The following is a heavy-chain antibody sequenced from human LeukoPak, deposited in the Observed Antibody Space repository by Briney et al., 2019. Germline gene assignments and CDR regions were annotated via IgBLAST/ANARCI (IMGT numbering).Heavy chain of an antibody. J-gene: IGHJ4*02. D-gene: IGHD2-2*01. V-gene: IGHV3-11*01. CDR3: AREVVVPARNFDY. CDR2: ISSSGSTI. CDR1: GFTFSDYY. Sequence: PGGSLRLSCAASGFTFSDYYMSWIRQAPGKGLEWGSYISSSGSTIYYADSVKGRFTISRDNAKNSLYLQMNSLRAEDTAVYYCAREVVVPARNFDYWGQGTLVTVSS.